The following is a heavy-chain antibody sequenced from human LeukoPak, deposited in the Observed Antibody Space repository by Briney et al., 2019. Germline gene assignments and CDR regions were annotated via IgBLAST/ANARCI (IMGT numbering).Heavy chain of an antibody. Sequence: GGSLRLSCAASGFTFSSYAMSWVRQAPGKGLEWVSAISGSGGSTYYADSVKGRFTISRDNSKNTLYLQMNSLRAEDTAVYYCARESNYYDSSGYAFDFQHWGQGTLVTVSS. J-gene: IGHJ1*01. CDR1: GFTFSSYA. CDR3: ARESNYYDSSGYAFDFQH. D-gene: IGHD3-22*01. V-gene: IGHV3-23*01. CDR2: ISGSGGST.